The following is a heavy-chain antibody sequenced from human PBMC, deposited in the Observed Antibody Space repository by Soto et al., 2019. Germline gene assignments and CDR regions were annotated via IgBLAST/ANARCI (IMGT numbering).Heavy chain of an antibody. D-gene: IGHD3-3*01. CDR2: IIPIFGTA. J-gene: IGHJ3*02. CDR1: GGTFSSYA. V-gene: IGHV1-69*13. CDR3: ASLITIFGEPPDAFDI. Sequence: ASVKVSCKASGGTFSSYAISWVRQAPGQGLEWMGGIIPIFGTANYAQKFQGRVTITADESTSTAYMELSSLRSEDTAVYYCASLITIFGEPPDAFDIWGPGTMVTVS.